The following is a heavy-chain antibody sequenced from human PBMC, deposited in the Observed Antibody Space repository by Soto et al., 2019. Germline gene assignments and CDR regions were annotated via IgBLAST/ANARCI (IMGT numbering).Heavy chain of an antibody. Sequence: PGGSLRLSCAASGFTVSSNYMSWVRQAPGKGLEWVSVIYSGGSTYYADSVKGRFTISRDNSKNTLYLQMNSLRAEDTAVYYCARGSSTVTANYYGMDVWGQGTTVTVSS. V-gene: IGHV3-66*01. D-gene: IGHD4-4*01. J-gene: IGHJ6*02. CDR3: ARGSSTVTANYYGMDV. CDR2: IYSGGST. CDR1: GFTVSSNY.